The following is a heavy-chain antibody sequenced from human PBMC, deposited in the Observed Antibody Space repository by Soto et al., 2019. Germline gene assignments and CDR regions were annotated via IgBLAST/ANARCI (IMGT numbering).Heavy chain of an antibody. CDR2: IWSDGSNK. D-gene: IGHD1-7*01. CDR1: RFTFSNYA. CDR3: ARDNWNYVSAFDI. V-gene: IGHV3-33*01. Sequence: GGSLSLSCAASRFTFSNYAMHWVLLAPGKGMEWVADIWSDGSNKYYADSVKGRFTISRDNSKNTLYLQMSSLRAEDTAVYYCARDNWNYVSAFDIWDQGTMVTVSS. J-gene: IGHJ3*02.